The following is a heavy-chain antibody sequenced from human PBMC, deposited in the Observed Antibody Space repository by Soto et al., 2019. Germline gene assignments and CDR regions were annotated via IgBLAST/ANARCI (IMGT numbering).Heavy chain of an antibody. CDR1: GSTFTNYA. CDR2: ISGSGNKT. D-gene: IGHD4-17*01. CDR3: ARGVRLHFDY. J-gene: IGHJ4*02. V-gene: IGHV3-23*01. Sequence: EVQLLESGGGLVQPGGSLRLSCGASGSTFTNYAMSWVRQAPGTGLEWVSAISGSGNKTFYADSVKGRFTISRDNSKNMLYLHMNSLRVDDTAVYYWARGVRLHFDYWGQGTLVAVSS.